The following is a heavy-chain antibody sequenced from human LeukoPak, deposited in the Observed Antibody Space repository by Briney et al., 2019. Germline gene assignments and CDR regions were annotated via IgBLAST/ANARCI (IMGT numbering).Heavy chain of an antibody. CDR1: GGSISSSSYY. CDR3: ARVTYYYDSSGYGNDAFDT. CDR2: IYYSGST. Sequence: SETLSLTCTVSGGSISSSSYYWGWIRQPPGKGLEWIGSIYYSGSTYYNPSLKSRVTISVDASKNQFSLKLSSVTAADTAVYYCARVTYYYDSSGYGNDAFDTWGQGTMVTVSS. V-gene: IGHV4-39*01. J-gene: IGHJ3*02. D-gene: IGHD3-22*01.